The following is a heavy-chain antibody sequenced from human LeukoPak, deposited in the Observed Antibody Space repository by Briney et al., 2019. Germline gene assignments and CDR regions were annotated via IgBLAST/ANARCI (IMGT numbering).Heavy chain of an antibody. D-gene: IGHD6-19*01. CDR2: ISGSGGST. V-gene: IGHV3-23*01. CDR3: AKVYSAGWYPGYFDY. J-gene: IGHJ4*02. Sequence: GGSLRLSCAGSGFTFNSYGMSWVRQAPGKGLEWVSAISGSGGSTFYADSVKGRFTISRDNSKNTLYLQMNSLRAEDTAVYYCAKVYSAGWYPGYFDYWGQGTLVTVSS. CDR1: GFTFNSYG.